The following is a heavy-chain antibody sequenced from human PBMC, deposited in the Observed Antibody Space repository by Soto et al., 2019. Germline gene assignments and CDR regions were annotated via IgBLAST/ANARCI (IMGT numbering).Heavy chain of an antibody. Sequence: QVQLVQSGAEVKKPGASLKVSCKASGYTFTSYASSWVRQAPGQGLEWMGWISTYYGNTNYAQILQGRVTMTTDTSTNTAYMELRSLRSDDTAVYYCARHSVAEYYFDYWGQGTLVTVSS. D-gene: IGHD6-6*01. J-gene: IGHJ4*02. CDR3: ARHSVAEYYFDY. V-gene: IGHV1-18*01. CDR1: GYTFTSYA. CDR2: ISTYYGNT.